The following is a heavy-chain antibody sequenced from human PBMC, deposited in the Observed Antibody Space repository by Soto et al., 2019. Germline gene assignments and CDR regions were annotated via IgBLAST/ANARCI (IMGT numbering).Heavy chain of an antibody. CDR2: IWYDGSNK. J-gene: IGHJ6*02. V-gene: IGHV3-33*01. CDR1: GFTFSSYG. Sequence: QVQLVESGGGVVQPGRSLRLSCAASGFTFSSYGMHWVRQAPGKGLEWVAVIWYDGSNKYYADSVKGRFTISRDNSKNTLYLQMNSLRAEDTAVYYCARGIDYDFWSGASTGMDVWGQGTTVTVSS. D-gene: IGHD3-3*01. CDR3: ARGIDYDFWSGASTGMDV.